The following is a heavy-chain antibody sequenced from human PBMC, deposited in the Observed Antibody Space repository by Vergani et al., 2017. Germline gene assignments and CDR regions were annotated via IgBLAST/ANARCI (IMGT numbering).Heavy chain of an antibody. CDR2: INPNNGGT. V-gene: IGHV1-2*02. CDR1: GYTFTGYY. CDR3: AGSTGTTSTYYYFYMDV. D-gene: IGHD1-1*01. J-gene: IGHJ6*03. Sequence: QVQLVQSGAEVKKPGASVKVSCKASGYTFTGYYMHWVRQAPGQGLEWMGWINPNNGGTNYAQKFQGRVTMTGDTSISAAYLELSRLRSDDTAVYYCAGSTGTTSTYYYFYMDVWGKGTTVTVSS.